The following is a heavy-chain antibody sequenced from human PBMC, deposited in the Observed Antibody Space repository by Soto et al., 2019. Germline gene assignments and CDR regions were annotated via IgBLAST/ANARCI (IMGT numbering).Heavy chain of an antibody. CDR2: ISAYNGNT. CDR3: PRNNPPSDP. V-gene: IGHV1-18*01. CDR1: GYTFTSYG. Sequence: QVQLVQSGAEVKKPGASVKVSCKASGYTFTSYGISWVRQAPGQGLEWMGWISAYNGNTKYAQKVQGRVTMTTDTSTNTASMDLRSLKSDDTAGYSCPRNNPPSDPWAREPWSPSPQ. D-gene: IGHD1-20*01. J-gene: IGHJ5*02.